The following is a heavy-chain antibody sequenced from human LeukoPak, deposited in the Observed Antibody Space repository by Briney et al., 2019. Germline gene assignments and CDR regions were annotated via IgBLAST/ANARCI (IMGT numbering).Heavy chain of an antibody. J-gene: IGHJ6*02. CDR1: GGSISSYY. V-gene: IGHV4-34*01. CDR2: INHSGST. Sequence: SETLSLTCTVSGGSISSYYWSWIRQPPGKGLEWIGEINHSGSTNYNPSLKSRVTISVDTSKNQFSLKLSSVTAADTAVYYCARALRGYCSGGSCSYYYGMDVWGQGTTVTVSS. CDR3: ARALRGYCSGGSCSYYYGMDV. D-gene: IGHD2-15*01.